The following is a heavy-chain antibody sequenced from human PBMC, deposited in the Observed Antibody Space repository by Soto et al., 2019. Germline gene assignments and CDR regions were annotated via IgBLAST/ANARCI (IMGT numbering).Heavy chain of an antibody. CDR1: GGSISAAGDS. CDR3: ARAQFYSGSGRYNNLMFDP. D-gene: IGHD3-10*01. CDR2: IYHSGTS. Sequence: TLSLTCAVSGGSISAAGDSWSWIRQPPGGGLEWTGYIYHSGTSLYNPSLKTRLTMSLDRSNNQFSLTLNSVTAADTAVYYCARAQFYSGSGRYNNLMFDPWGQGIQVTVSS. V-gene: IGHV4-30-2*01. J-gene: IGHJ5*02.